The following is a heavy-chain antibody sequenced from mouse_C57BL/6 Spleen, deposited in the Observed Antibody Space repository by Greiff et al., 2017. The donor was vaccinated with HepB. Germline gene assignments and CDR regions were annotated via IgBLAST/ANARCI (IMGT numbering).Heavy chain of an antibody. J-gene: IGHJ3*01. CDR3: ARDYDYDGGFAY. CDR1: GFTFSSYA. Sequence: DVQLVESGGGLVKPGGSLKLSCAASGFTFSSYAMSWVRQTPEKRLEWVATISDGGSYTYYPDNVKGRFTISRDNAKNNLYLQMSHLKSEDTAMYYCARDYDYDGGFAYWGQGTLVTVSA. V-gene: IGHV5-4*01. CDR2: ISDGGSYT. D-gene: IGHD2-4*01.